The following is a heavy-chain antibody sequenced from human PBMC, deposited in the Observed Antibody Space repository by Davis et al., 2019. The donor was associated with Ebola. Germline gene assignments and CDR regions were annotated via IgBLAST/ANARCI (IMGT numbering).Heavy chain of an antibody. J-gene: IGHJ4*02. V-gene: IGHV3-74*01. CDR2: ISPDGTDR. CDR3: GKDIHRSWSGFVY. D-gene: IGHD3-3*01. CDR1: GFTLSSYW. Sequence: HTGGSLRLSCAASGFTLSSYWMHWVRQAPGEGLVWVSRISPDGTDRSYADSVRGRFTISRDNSNNPLFRQMNSLRAEDTAVYYCGKDIHRSWSGFVYWGQGILVTVSA.